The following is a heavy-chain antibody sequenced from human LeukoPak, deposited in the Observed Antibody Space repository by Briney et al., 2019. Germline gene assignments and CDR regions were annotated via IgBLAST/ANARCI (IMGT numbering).Heavy chain of an antibody. CDR3: ARSLGYSSGWYKVWYFDY. Sequence: ASVKVSCKASGGTFSSYAISWVRQAPGQGLEWMGGIIPIFGTANYAQKFQGRVTNTADESTSTAYMELSSLRSEDTAVYYCARSLGYSSGWYKVWYFDYWGQGTLVTVSS. J-gene: IGHJ4*02. CDR2: IIPIFGTA. CDR1: GGTFSSYA. V-gene: IGHV1-69*01. D-gene: IGHD6-19*01.